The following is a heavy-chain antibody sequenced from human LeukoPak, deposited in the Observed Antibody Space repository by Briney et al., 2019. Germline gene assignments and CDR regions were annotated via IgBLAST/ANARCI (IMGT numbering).Heavy chain of an antibody. D-gene: IGHD3-9*01. CDR1: GFTFSSYG. Sequence: PGGSLRLSCAASGFTFSSYGMLWVRQAPGKGLEWVAVIWYDGSNKYYADSVKGRFTISRDNSKNTLYLQMNSLRAEDTAVYYCARDAGRYFDWLGYWGQGTLVTVSS. V-gene: IGHV3-33*01. CDR2: IWYDGSNK. CDR3: ARDAGRYFDWLGY. J-gene: IGHJ4*02.